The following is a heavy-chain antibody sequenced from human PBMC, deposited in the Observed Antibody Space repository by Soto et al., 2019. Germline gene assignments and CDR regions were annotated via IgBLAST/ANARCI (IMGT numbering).Heavy chain of an antibody. Sequence: QVQLVQSGAEVKKPGSSVKVSCKASGGTFSNYAITWVRQAPGQGLEWLGRIIPIFGTTDYAQKFQGRVTITADESTTTAYMELSSLRSDDTAVYYCAKDGGSDGYFGNRFDPWGQGTLVTVSS. CDR1: GGTFSNYA. CDR3: AKDGGSDGYFGNRFDP. J-gene: IGHJ5*02. D-gene: IGHD2-21*01. CDR2: IIPIFGTT. V-gene: IGHV1-69*15.